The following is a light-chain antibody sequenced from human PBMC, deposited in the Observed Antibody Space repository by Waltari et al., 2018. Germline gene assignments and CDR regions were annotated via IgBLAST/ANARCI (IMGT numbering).Light chain of an antibody. J-gene: IGKJ3*01. CDR2: GAS. Sequence: EIMMTQSPATLSVSPGERATLPCRASQSVSSNLAWHQQKPGQAPRLLIYGASSRATGIPARFSGSGSGTEFTLTISSLQSEDFAVYYCQQYSSWPPTFGPGTKVDIK. CDR3: QQYSSWPPT. V-gene: IGKV3-15*01. CDR1: QSVSSN.